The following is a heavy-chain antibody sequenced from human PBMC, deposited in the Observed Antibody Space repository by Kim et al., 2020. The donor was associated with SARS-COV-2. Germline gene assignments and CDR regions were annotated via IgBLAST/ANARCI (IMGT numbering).Heavy chain of an antibody. CDR2: IKQDGSEK. Sequence: GGSLRLSCAASGFTFSSYWMSWVRQAPGKGLEWVANIKQDGSEKYYVDSVKGRFTISRDNAKNSLYLQMNSLRAEDTAVYYCARKPIYYDSSGYLDYWGQGTLVTVSS. D-gene: IGHD3-22*01. CDR3: ARKPIYYDSSGYLDY. V-gene: IGHV3-7*01. CDR1: GFTFSSYW. J-gene: IGHJ4*02.